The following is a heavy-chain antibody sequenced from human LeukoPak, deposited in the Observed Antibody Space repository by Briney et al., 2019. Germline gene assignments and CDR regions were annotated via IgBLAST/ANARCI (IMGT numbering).Heavy chain of an antibody. CDR1: GFTFSDYY. J-gene: IGHJ6*02. CDR2: ISSSGSTI. V-gene: IGHV3-11*01. Sequence: PGGSLRLSYAASGFTFSDYYMSWIRQAPGKGLEWVSYISSSGSTIYYADSVKGRFTISRDNAKNSLYLQMNSLRAEDTAVYYCARAPRAYYYYGMDAWGQGTTVTVSS. CDR3: ARAPRAYYYYGMDA.